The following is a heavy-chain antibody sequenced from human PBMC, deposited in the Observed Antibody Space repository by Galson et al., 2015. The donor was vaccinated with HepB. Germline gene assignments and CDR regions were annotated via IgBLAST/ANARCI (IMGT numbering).Heavy chain of an antibody. J-gene: IGHJ6*02. V-gene: IGHV3-53*01. CDR3: ASVSRNYFYRGMDV. Sequence: SLRLSCAASGFIVSSSYMSWVRQAPGKGLEWVSLIYSGGSTYFADSVQGRFTISRDSSKNTLYLQMNSLRAEDTAMYYCASVSRNYFYRGMDVWGRGTTGTVSS. CDR2: IYSGGST. CDR1: GFIVSSSY. D-gene: IGHD3-10*01.